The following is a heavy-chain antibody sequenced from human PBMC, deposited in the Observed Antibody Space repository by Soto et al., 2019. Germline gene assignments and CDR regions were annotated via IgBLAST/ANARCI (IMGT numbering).Heavy chain of an antibody. D-gene: IGHD3-16*01. CDR3: ARDARNADYDY. CDR1: GFTFSSHA. CDR2: IHGTRSII. J-gene: IGHJ4*02. V-gene: IGHV3-48*02. Sequence: EVQLVESGGGLVQPGGSLKLSCAVSGFTFSSHAMDWVRQAPGKGLEWVAYIHGTRSIIYYADSVKGRFTISRDNAKNSLYLQMDSLRDEDTALYYCARDARNADYDYWGQGTLVTVSS.